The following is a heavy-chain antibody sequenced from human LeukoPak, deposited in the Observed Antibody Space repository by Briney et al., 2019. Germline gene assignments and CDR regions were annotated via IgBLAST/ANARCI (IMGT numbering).Heavy chain of an antibody. CDR3: ARGGDMGSGWDNWFDP. D-gene: IGHD6-19*01. CDR1: GYTFTGYY. Sequence: ASVKVSCKASGYTFTGYYMHWVRQAPGQGLEWMGWINPKSGGTNFARKFQGRVTMTRDTSISTAYMELSRLRSDDTAVYYCARGGDMGSGWDNWFDPWGQGTLVTVSS. J-gene: IGHJ5*02. CDR2: INPKSGGT. V-gene: IGHV1-2*02.